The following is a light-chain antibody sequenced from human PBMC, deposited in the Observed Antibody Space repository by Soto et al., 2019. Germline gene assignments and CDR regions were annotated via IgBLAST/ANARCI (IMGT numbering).Light chain of an antibody. CDR1: QSVLHSNGNNY. CDR2: LAS. CDR3: TQALRPPLA. J-gene: IGKJ1*01. Sequence: DIVMTQSPLSLPVTPGEPASISCRSSQSVLHSNGNNYLDWYLQKPGQSPQLLIYLASSRASGVPDRFSGSGSGTDFTLKISRVEAEDVGVYYCTQALRPPLAFGHGTKVEIK. V-gene: IGKV2-28*01.